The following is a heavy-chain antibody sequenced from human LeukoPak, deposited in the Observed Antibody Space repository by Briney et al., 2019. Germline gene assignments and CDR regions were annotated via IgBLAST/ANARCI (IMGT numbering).Heavy chain of an antibody. CDR2: INSDGSTT. CDR3: ARRSAAKDAFDI. V-gene: IGHV3-74*01. Sequence: GGSLRLPCAVSGFTFSSYWMHWVRQAPGKGRVWVSRINSDGSTTSYADSVKGRFTISRDNAKNTLYLQMNSLRAEDTAVYYCARRSAAKDAFDIWGQGTMVTVSS. CDR1: GFTFSSYW. D-gene: IGHD6-25*01. J-gene: IGHJ3*02.